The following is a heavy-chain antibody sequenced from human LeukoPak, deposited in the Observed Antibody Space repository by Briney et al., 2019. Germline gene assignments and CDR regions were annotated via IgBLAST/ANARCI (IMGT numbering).Heavy chain of an antibody. J-gene: IGHJ4*02. CDR3: ARVGLRYFDWLVY. V-gene: IGHV1-2*06. Sequence: ASVKVSCKASGYTFTGYYMHWVRQAPGQGLEWMGRINPNSSGTNYAQKFQGRVTMTRDTSISTAYMELSRLRSDDTAVYYCARVGLRYFDWLVYWGQGTLVTVSS. CDR2: INPNSSGT. D-gene: IGHD3-9*01. CDR1: GYTFTGYY.